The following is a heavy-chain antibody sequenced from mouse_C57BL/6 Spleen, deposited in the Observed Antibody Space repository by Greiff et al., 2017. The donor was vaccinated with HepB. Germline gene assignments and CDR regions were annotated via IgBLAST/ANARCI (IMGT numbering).Heavy chain of an antibody. CDR2: IDPSDSYT. Sequence: QVQLQQSGAELVMPGASVKLSCKASGYTFTSYWMHWVKQRPGQGLEWIGEIDPSDSYTNYNQKFKGKSTLTVDKSSSTADMQLSSLTSEDSAVYYCARGGNYGDYYAMDYWGQGTSVTVSS. CDR1: GYTFTSYW. V-gene: IGHV1-69*01. J-gene: IGHJ4*01. D-gene: IGHD2-1*01. CDR3: ARGGNYGDYYAMDY.